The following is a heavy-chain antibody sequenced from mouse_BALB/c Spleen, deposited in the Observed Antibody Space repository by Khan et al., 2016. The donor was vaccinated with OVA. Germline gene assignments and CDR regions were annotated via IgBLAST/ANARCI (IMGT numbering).Heavy chain of an antibody. V-gene: IGHV5-6*01. D-gene: IGHD4-1*01. J-gene: IGHJ3*01. CDR3: ASHLTGSFAY. CDR1: GFTFSSYS. Sequence: EVELVESGGDLVKPRGSLKLSCAASGFTFSSYSMSWVRQTPDKRLEWVATISSGGDYTYYPDSVKGRFTISIDNAKNTLYLHMSSLKSEDTAMYYCASHLTGSFAYWGQGTLVTVSA. CDR2: ISSGGDYT.